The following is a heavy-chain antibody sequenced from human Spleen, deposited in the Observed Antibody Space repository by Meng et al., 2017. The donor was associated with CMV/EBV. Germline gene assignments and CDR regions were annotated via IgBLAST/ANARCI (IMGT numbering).Heavy chain of an antibody. J-gene: IGHJ4*02. Sequence: TFSSYWMHWVRQAPGKGLVWISRINSDGSSTNYADSVKGRFTTSRDNAKNTLYLQMNSLRAEDTAVYYCARFKAQGYCSGGSCANFDYWGQGTLVTVSS. V-gene: IGHV3-74*01. CDR1: TFSSYW. D-gene: IGHD2-15*01. CDR2: INSDGSST. CDR3: ARFKAQGYCSGGSCANFDY.